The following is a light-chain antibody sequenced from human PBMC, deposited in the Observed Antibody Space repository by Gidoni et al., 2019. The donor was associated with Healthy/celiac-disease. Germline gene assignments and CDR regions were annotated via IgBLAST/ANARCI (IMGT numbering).Light chain of an antibody. J-gene: IGKJ1*01. CDR1: QGISSY. CDR2: AAS. CDR3: QQYYSYPRT. V-gene: IGKV1-8*01. Sequence: AMRMTQSPSSFSASTGDRVTITRRASQGISSYLAWYQKKPGKAPKLLIYAASTLQSGVPSRCSGSGSGTDFTLTISCLQAEDFANYYCQQYYSYPRTFGQGTKVEIK.